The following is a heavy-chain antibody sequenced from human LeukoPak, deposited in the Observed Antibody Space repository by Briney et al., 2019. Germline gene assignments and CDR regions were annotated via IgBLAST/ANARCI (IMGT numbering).Heavy chain of an antibody. V-gene: IGHV3-33*01. CDR1: GFTFSSYG. D-gene: IGHD3-3*01. Sequence: GRSLRLSCAASGFTFSSYGMHWVRQAPGKGLEWVAVIWYDGSNKYYADSVKGRFTISRDNSKNTLYLQMNSLRAEDTAVYYCAREGVPANYDFWSGYYKGAGNYFDYWGQGTLVTVSS. CDR2: IWYDGSNK. J-gene: IGHJ4*02. CDR3: AREGVPANYDFWSGYYKGAGNYFDY.